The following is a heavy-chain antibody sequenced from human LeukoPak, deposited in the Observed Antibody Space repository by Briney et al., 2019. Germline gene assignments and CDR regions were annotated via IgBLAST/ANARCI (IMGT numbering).Heavy chain of an antibody. J-gene: IGHJ4*02. D-gene: IGHD3-9*01. Sequence: SETLSLTCAVYGGSFSGYYWSWIRQPPGKGLEWIGEINHSGSTNYNPSLKSRVTISVDTSKNQFSLKLSSVTAADTAVYYCARGSTGVLRYFDWLLSSQNCFDYWGQGTLVTVSS. CDR1: GGSFSGYY. CDR3: ARGSTGVLRYFDWLLSSQNCFDY. V-gene: IGHV4-34*01. CDR2: INHSGST.